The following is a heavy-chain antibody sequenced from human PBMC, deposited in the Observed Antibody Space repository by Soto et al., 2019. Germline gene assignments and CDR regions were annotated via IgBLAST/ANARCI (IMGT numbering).Heavy chain of an antibody. J-gene: IGHJ4*02. CDR2: ISYDGSNK. Sequence: QVQLVESGGGVVQPGRSLRLSCAASGFTFSSYAMHWVRQAPGKGLEWVAVISYDGSNKYYADSVKGRFTISRDNSKNPLYLQMNSLRAEDTAVYYCASPIKRELMVYAPFYWGQGTLVTVSS. CDR3: ASPIKRELMVYAPFY. V-gene: IGHV3-30-3*01. CDR1: GFTFSSYA. D-gene: IGHD2-8*01.